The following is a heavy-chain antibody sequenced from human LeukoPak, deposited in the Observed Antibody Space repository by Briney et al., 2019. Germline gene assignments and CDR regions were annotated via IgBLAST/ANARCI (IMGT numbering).Heavy chain of an antibody. D-gene: IGHD3-16*01. CDR1: GGSFSGYY. CDR2: INHSGST. V-gene: IGHV4-34*01. J-gene: IGHJ6*02. Sequence: SETLSLTCAVYGGSFSGYYWSWIRQPPGKGLEWIGEINHSGSTNYNPSLKSRVTISVDTSKNQFPLKLSSVTAADTAVYYCARSVGDRLYYYYYGMDVWGQGTTVTVSS. CDR3: ARSVGDRLYYYYYGMDV.